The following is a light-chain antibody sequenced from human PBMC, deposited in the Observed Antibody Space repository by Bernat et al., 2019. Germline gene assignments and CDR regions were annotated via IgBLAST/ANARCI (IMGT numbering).Light chain of an antibody. CDR2: AAS. CDR3: QQLGT. CDR1: QGISSY. Sequence: DIQLTQSPSFLSASVGDRVTITCRASQGISSYLAWHQQKPGKAPKLLIYAASTLQSGVPSRFSGSGSGTEFTLTISSLQPEDFATYYCQQLGTFGQGTRLAIK. J-gene: IGKJ5*01. V-gene: IGKV1-9*01.